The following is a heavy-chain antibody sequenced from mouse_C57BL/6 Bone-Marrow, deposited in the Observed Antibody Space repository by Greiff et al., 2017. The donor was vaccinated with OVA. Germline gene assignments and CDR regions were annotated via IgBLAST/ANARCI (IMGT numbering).Heavy chain of an antibody. CDR3: AIAYGNLIAY. D-gene: IGHD2-1*01. CDR1: GYTFTDYY. CDR2: IYPGSGNT. J-gene: IGHJ3*01. V-gene: IGHV1-76*01. Sequence: VMLVESGAELVRPGASVKLSCKASGYTFTDYYINWVKQRPGQGLEWIARIYPGSGNTYYNEKFKGKATLTAEKSSSTAYMQLSSLTSEDSAVYFCAIAYGNLIAYWGQGTLVTVSA.